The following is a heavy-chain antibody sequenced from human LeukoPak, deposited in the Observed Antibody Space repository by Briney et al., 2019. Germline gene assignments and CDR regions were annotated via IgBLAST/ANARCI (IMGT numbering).Heavy chain of an antibody. CDR1: GYNFIDYY. Sequence: ASVKVSCKASGYNFIDYYMVWVRQAPGQGLEWMGWINPNSGGTDFAQKLQGRVTMTWDKSITTAYMQLSSLRYDDTAVYYCARVYDTLTGFDSIGAFDIWGQGTMVTVSS. V-gene: IGHV1-2*02. D-gene: IGHD3-9*01. CDR3: ARVYDTLTGFDSIGAFDI. J-gene: IGHJ3*02. CDR2: INPNSGGT.